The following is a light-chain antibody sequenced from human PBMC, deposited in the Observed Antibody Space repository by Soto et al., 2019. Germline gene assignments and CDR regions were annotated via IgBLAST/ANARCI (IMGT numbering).Light chain of an antibody. CDR2: TDD. CDR1: SSNIGSNA. CDR3: AAWDDSLNGWV. J-gene: IGLJ3*02. Sequence: QSVLTQPPSASGTPGQRVTISCSGSSSNIGSNAVSWYQQLPGTAPKLLICTDDQRPSGVPDRFSGSKSGTSASLAISGLQSEDEADYYCAAWDDSLNGWVFGGGTKVTVL. V-gene: IGLV1-44*01.